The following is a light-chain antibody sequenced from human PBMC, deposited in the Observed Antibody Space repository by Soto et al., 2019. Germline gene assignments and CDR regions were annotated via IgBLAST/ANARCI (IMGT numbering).Light chain of an antibody. Sequence: EIVMTQSPATLSVSPGERAIFSCRASQTVGSNLAWYQQKPGQAPRLLIYGASTRATGIPARFSGSGSGTEFTLTISSLQSEDLAVYCCHQYNYWPWTFGQGTKVEIK. V-gene: IGKV3-15*01. CDR3: HQYNYWPWT. J-gene: IGKJ1*01. CDR2: GAS. CDR1: QTVGSN.